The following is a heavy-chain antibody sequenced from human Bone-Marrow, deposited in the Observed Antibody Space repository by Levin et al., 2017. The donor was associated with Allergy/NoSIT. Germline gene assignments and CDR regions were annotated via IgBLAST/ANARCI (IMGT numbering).Heavy chain of an antibody. J-gene: IGHJ3*01. CDR3: ARDKVEIGAVFGDAFDV. D-gene: IGHD3-3*01. Sequence: GASVKVSCKASGYIFTAYDIHWVRQAPGQGLEWMGWINPNTGGANFGQKFQGRVTMTRDTSATTAYMEVRRLTYDDTALYYCARDKVEIGAVFGDAFDVWGQGTAVTVSS. V-gene: IGHV1-2*02. CDR1: GYIFTAYD. CDR2: INPNTGGA.